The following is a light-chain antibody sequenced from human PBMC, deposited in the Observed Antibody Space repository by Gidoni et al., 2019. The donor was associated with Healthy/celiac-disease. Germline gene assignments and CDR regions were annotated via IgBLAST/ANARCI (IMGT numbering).Light chain of an antibody. CDR3: QQYGSAPWT. J-gene: IGKJ1*01. CDR1: QSVSSSY. CDR2: GAS. Sequence: ELVLTQSPGTLSLSPGERATLSCRASQSVSSSYLAWYQQKPGQAPRLLIYGASRMATGIPDRFSGSGSGTDFTLTISRLEHEEFAVYYCQQYGSAPWTFGQGTKVEIK. V-gene: IGKV3-20*01.